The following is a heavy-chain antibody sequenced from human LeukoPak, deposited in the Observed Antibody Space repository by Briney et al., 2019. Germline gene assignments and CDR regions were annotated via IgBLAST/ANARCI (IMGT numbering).Heavy chain of an antibody. Sequence: GASVKVSCKASGYTFTGYYMHWVRQAPGQGLEWMGWINPNSGGTNYAQKFQGRVTMTRDTSISTAYMGLSRLRSDDTAVYYCARGDLVVPAALYYYYYMDVWGKGTTVTVSS. D-gene: IGHD2-2*01. CDR2: INPNSGGT. J-gene: IGHJ6*03. V-gene: IGHV1-2*02. CDR1: GYTFTGYY. CDR3: ARGDLVVPAALYYYYYMDV.